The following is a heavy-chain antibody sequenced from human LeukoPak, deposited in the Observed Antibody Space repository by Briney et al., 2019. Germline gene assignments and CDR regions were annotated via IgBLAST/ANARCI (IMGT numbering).Heavy chain of an antibody. V-gene: IGHV3-30*04. CDR2: ISYDGSNK. CDR1: GFTFSSYA. J-gene: IGHJ4*02. Sequence: GRSLRLSCAASGFTFSSYAMHWVRQAPGKGLEWVAVISYDGSNKYYADSVKGRFTISRDNAKNSLYLQMNSLRAEDTAVYYCAREVNWNDFDYWGQGTLVTVSS. D-gene: IGHD1-1*01. CDR3: AREVNWNDFDY.